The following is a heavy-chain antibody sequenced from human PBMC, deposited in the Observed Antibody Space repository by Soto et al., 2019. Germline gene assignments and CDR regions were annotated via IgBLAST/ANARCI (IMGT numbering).Heavy chain of an antibody. Sequence: QVQLQQSGPGLVKPSQTLSLTCAISGDSVSSNSAAWNWIRQSPSRGLEWLGRTYYRSKWYNDYAVSVKSRITINPDTSKNQFSLQLNSVTPEDTAVYYCALGYCSGGSCYSNAFDIWGQGTMVTVSS. CDR1: GDSVSSNSAA. J-gene: IGHJ3*02. CDR2: TYYRSKWYN. V-gene: IGHV6-1*01. CDR3: ALGYCSGGSCYSNAFDI. D-gene: IGHD2-15*01.